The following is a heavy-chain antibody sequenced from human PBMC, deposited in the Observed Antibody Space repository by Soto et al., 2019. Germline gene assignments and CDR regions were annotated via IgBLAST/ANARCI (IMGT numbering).Heavy chain of an antibody. D-gene: IGHD1-26*01. CDR3: ARGGAMGVDY. V-gene: IGHV3-74*01. J-gene: IGHJ4*02. CDR2: IYFDGITT. Sequence: EVQLVESGGGVVQQGGSLRLSCTASVFTFNTHWMHWVRQAPGKGLVWVSRIYFDGITTNYADSVKGRLTVSRDNAKNTVYLHVNTMREEDTAVYYCARGGAMGVDYWGQVTLVTVSS. CDR1: VFTFNTHW.